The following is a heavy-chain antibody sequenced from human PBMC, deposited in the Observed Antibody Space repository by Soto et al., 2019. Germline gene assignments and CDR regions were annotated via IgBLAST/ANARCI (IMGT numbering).Heavy chain of an antibody. J-gene: IGHJ6*03. CDR2: ISGSGRTT. CDR3: AKFRGPSYSYYYMDV. Sequence: EVRLLESGGGLVQPGGSLRLFCAASGFTFGTYAMKWLRQAPGRGLECVSFISGSGRTTYYADSVKGRFTVSRDNSKNTMYLQMNSLRAEDTALYYCAKFRGPSYSYYYMDVWGKGTTVTVSS. V-gene: IGHV3-23*01. CDR1: GFTFGTYA. D-gene: IGHD3-16*01.